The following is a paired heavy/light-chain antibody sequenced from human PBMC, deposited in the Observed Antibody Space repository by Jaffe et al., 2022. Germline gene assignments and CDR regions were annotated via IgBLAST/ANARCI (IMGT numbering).Light chain of an antibody. CDR3: QRYGRSSWT. CDR2: GAS. CDR1: QSVSSTY. J-gene: IGKJ1*01. V-gene: IGKV3-20*01. Sequence: EIVLTQSPGTLSLSPGERATLSCRASQSVSSTYLAWYQRKPGQAPRLLIYGASSRATGIPDRFTGSGSGTDFTLTISRLEPEDFAVYYCQRYGRSSWTFGQGTKVEIK.
Heavy chain of an antibody. D-gene: IGHD3-22*01. Sequence: EVQLVESGGGLVQPGGSLRLSCAASGFTFSSYEMNWVRQAPGKGLEWVSYISGSGSSIYYADSVKGRFTISRDNAKNSLYLQMNSLRAEDTAVYYCAREGWLLLNYAFDIWGQGTMVTVSS. CDR2: ISGSGSSI. V-gene: IGHV3-48*03. CDR3: AREGWLLLNYAFDI. CDR1: GFTFSSYE. J-gene: IGHJ3*02.